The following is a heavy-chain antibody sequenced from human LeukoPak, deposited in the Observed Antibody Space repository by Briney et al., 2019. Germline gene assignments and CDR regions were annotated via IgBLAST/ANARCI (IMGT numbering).Heavy chain of an antibody. V-gene: IGHV3-7*01. CDR3: ARDSNHYYYDSSGLDY. Sequence: GRSLRLSCAASGFTFSSYWMSWVRKAPGKGLEWVANIKQDGSEKYYVDSVKGRFTISRDNAKNSLYLQMNSLRAEDTAVYYCARDSNHYYYDSSGLDYWGQGTLVTVSS. CDR2: IKQDGSEK. D-gene: IGHD3-22*01. CDR1: GFTFSSYW. J-gene: IGHJ4*02.